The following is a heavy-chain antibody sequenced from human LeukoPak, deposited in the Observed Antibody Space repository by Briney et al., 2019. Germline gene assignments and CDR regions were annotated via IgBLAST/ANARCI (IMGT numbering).Heavy chain of an antibody. CDR2: INPKNGNT. J-gene: IGHJ3*02. CDR1: GYAFTNYN. CDR3: AVAKEGTAFDM. Sequence: ASVKVSCKASGYAFTNYNIDWARQATGQGLEWVGWINPKNGNTYSPQKFRGRVTMTRDTAITTAYMELSSLNSDDTAIYYCAVAKEGTAFDMWGQGRMVTVSS. D-gene: IGHD5-12*01. V-gene: IGHV1-8*01.